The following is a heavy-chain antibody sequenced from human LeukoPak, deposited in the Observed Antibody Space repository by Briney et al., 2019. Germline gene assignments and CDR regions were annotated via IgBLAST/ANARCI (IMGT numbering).Heavy chain of an antibody. CDR1: GFTFNSYA. V-gene: IGHV3-23*01. CDR2: ISGSGDST. D-gene: IGHD1-14*01. Sequence: GGSLRHSCAASGFTFNSYAMSWVRQAPGKGLEWVSTISGSGDSTWYADSVQGRFTISRDNSKYTLYLQMNSLRTEDTAIYYCAKDMTTATLFDYWGQGTLVTVSS. J-gene: IGHJ4*02. CDR3: AKDMTTATLFDY.